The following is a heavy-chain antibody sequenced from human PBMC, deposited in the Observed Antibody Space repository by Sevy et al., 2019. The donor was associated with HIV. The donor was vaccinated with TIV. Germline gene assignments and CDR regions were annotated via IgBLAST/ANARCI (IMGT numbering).Heavy chain of an antibody. CDR2: ISASGGST. Sequence: GGSLRLSRAASGFIFSGYVMSWVRQAPGKGLEWVSGISASGGSTYYADSVKGRFTVSRDNSKNTLYLEMNSLRAEDTAVYYCAKDASSSWTGGTFQHWGQGTLVTVSS. CDR3: AKDASSSWTGGTFQH. V-gene: IGHV3-23*01. D-gene: IGHD6-13*01. CDR1: GFIFSGYV. J-gene: IGHJ1*01.